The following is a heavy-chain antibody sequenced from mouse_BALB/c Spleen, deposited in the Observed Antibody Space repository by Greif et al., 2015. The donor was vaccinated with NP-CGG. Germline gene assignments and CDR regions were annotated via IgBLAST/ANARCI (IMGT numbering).Heavy chain of an antibody. CDR2: IDPANGNT. D-gene: IGHD2-3*01. J-gene: IGHJ2*01. V-gene: IGHV14-3*02. Sequence: EVKLMESGAELVKPGASVKLSCTASGFNIKDTYMHWVKQRPEQGLEWIGRIDPANGNTKYDPKFQGKATITADTSSNTAYLQLSSLTSGDTAVYYCASYDGYYSFDYWGQGTTLTVSS. CDR1: GFNIKDTY. CDR3: ASYDGYYSFDY.